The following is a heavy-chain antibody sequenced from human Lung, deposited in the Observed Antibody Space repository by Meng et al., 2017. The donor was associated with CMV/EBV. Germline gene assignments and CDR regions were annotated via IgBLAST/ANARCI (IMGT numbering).Heavy chain of an antibody. CDR3: AKDDPVFHY. V-gene: IGHV3-30*02. CDR2: IRNDESDK. J-gene: IGHJ4*02. CDR1: GLSFSSYG. Sequence: VELVGSGGGVVQPGGSLRLSSAASGLSFSSYGMHWVRQAPGKGPEWVACIRNDESDKYYGDSVKGRFTISRDTSKNTVDLQMNSMRTEDTAVYYCAKDDPVFHYWGQGTLVTVSS.